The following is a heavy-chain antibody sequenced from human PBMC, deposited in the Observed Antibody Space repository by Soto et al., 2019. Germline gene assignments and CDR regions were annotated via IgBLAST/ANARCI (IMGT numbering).Heavy chain of an antibody. CDR3: ASLGRHG. CDR2: IKRDGSEK. D-gene: IGHD3-16*01. J-gene: IGHJ6*02. V-gene: IGHV3-7*01. CDR1: GFTFSDSW. Sequence: PGGSLRLSCAASGFTFSDSWMDWVRQAPGKGPEWVANIKRDGSEKNYVDSVKGRFTISRDNAKNSLYLQMNSLRAEDTAVYYCASLGRHGWGQGTTVTVSS.